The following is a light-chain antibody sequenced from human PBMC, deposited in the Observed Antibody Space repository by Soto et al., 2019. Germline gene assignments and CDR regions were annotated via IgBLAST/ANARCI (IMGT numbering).Light chain of an antibody. V-gene: IGKV1-39*01. CDR1: KSISNH. Sequence: DIQMTQSPPPLSASLEDRATITSRASKSISNHLNWYQQKPGKAPKLLIFAASSLQSGIPSRFSGSRSGPDFTLTISSLQPEDFATYFCLQHNSYPRTFGQGTKVDIK. CDR2: AAS. CDR3: LQHNSYPRT. J-gene: IGKJ1*01.